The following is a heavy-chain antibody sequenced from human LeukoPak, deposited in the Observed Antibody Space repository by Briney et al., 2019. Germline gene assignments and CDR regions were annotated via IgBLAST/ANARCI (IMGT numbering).Heavy chain of an antibody. Sequence: PGGSLRLACAASGFTFSSYGMHWVRQAPGKVLEWVAFIRYDGSNKYYADSVKGRFTISRDNSKNTLYLQMNSLRAEDTAVYYCASRRSILGSSLPFVYWGQGTLVTVSS. CDR1: GFTFSSYG. CDR3: ASRRSILGSSLPFVY. D-gene: IGHD6-13*01. J-gene: IGHJ4*02. V-gene: IGHV3-30*02. CDR2: IRYDGSNK.